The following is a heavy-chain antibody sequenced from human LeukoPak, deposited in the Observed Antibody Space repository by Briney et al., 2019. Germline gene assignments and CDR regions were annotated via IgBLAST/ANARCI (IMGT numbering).Heavy chain of an antibody. CDR2: ISSSSTYI. V-gene: IGHV3-21*01. Sequence: GGSLRLSCAASGFTFSNYNMNWVRQAPGKGLECVSFISSSSTYIYYAHSVKGRFTISRENAKNSLYLQMNSLRAEDRAVYYCTMRFDYWGQGTLVTVSS. J-gene: IGHJ4*02. CDR1: GFTFSNYN. CDR3: TMRFDY.